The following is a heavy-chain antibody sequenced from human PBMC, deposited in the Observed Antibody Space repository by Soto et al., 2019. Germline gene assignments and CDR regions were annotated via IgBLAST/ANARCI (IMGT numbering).Heavy chain of an antibody. D-gene: IGHD3-9*01. Sequence: GASVKVSCKASGYTFTSYAMHWVRQAPGQRLEWMGWINAGNGNTKYSQKFQGRVTITRDTSASTAYMELSSLRSEDTAVYYCARDKNALYYDILTGYYNSVYFDYWGQGTLVTVSS. CDR1: GYTFTSYA. V-gene: IGHV1-3*01. J-gene: IGHJ4*02. CDR3: ARDKNALYYDILTGYYNSVYFDY. CDR2: INAGNGNT.